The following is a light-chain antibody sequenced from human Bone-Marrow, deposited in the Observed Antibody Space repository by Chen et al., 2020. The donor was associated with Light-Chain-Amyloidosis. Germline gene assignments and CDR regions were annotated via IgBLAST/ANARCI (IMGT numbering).Light chain of an antibody. CDR1: NIGATI. CDR2: DVS. CDR3: QVWDRSSDRPV. J-gene: IGLJ3*02. Sequence: SYVLTQPSSVSVAPGQTATIACGGNNIGATIVHWYQQTPGQAPLLVVYDVSDRPSGIPERLSGSNSGNTATLTISRVEAGDEADYDCQVWDRSSDRPVFGGGTKLTVL. V-gene: IGLV3-21*02.